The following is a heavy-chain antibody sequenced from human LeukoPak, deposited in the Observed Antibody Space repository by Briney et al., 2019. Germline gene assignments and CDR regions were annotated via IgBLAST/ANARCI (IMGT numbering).Heavy chain of an antibody. V-gene: IGHV4-4*07. CDR3: ARVTAAGGPLFVY. CDR2: IYTSGST. J-gene: IGHJ4*02. D-gene: IGHD6-13*01. Sequence: SEPLSLTCTVSGGSISSYYWSWIRQPAGKGLEWIGRIYTSGSTNYNPSLKSRVTTSVDTSKNQFSLKLSSVTAADTAVYYCARVTAAGGPLFVYWGQGTLVTVSS. CDR1: GGSISSYY.